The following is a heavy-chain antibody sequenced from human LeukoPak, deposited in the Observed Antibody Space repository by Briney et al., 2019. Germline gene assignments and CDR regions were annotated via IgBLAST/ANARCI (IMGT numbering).Heavy chain of an antibody. CDR1: GGSIRGSTYY. CDR2: IYYSGRT. Sequence: SETLSLTCTVSGGSIRGSTYYWGWIRQPPGKGLEWIGNIYYSGRTYYNPSLKSRVTISVDTSKNHFSLKLSSVTAADTAVYYCARDLDDNWGFFDLWGRGTLVTVSS. V-gene: IGHV4-39*07. CDR3: ARDLDDNWGFFDL. J-gene: IGHJ2*01. D-gene: IGHD1-20*01.